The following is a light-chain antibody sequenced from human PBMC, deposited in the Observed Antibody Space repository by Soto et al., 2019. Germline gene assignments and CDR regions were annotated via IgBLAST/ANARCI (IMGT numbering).Light chain of an antibody. V-gene: IGKV3-15*01. J-gene: IGKJ1*01. CDR1: QSVYSN. Sequence: EIGMTQSPATLSVSPGERATLSCRASQSVYSNLAWYKQKPGQAPRLLIFGASTEAAGISARFSGSGSGTEFTLTISSLQSEDFAVYYCQQYHNWPWTFGQGTKVEIK. CDR2: GAS. CDR3: QQYHNWPWT.